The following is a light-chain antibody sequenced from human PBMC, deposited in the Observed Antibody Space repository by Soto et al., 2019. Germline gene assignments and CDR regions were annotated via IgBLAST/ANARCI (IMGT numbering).Light chain of an antibody. CDR2: TGS. CDR1: QGISNW. Sequence: DLQMTQSPSSVSASVGDRVSITCRASQGISNWLAWYQQKPGRAPKLLIYTGSSLQSGVPSRFSGTGSGKDFTLTISSLQPEDVATYYCQQANGFPLTFGGGTKVEIK. CDR3: QQANGFPLT. J-gene: IGKJ4*01. V-gene: IGKV1-12*01.